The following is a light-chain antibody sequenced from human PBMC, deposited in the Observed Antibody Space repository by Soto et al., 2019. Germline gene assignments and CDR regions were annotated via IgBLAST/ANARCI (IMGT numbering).Light chain of an antibody. J-gene: IGLJ2*01. V-gene: IGLV2-14*01. CDR2: EVN. Sequence: QSALTQPASVSGSPGQSITISCTGSNNDVGAYNYVSWYQQHPGKAPKLIIYEVNNQPSGVSHRFSGSKSGNTASLTISGLQADDEADYYCSSYAGSNIVVFGGGTKVTVL. CDR1: NNDVGAYNY. CDR3: SSYAGSNIVV.